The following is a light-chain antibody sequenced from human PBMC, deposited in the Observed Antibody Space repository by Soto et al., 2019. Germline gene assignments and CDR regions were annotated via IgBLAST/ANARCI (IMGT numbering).Light chain of an antibody. Sequence: IQMTQSPSSVSASVGDRVTMTCRASQGVGGWLAWYQQKPGKVPKLLIYATSSLHSGVPSRFSGSGSGTDFTLSISSLQPEDFAIYYCQQYNSYSWTFGQGTKVDIK. V-gene: IGKV1D-16*01. CDR1: QGVGGW. J-gene: IGKJ1*01. CDR2: ATS. CDR3: QQYNSYSWT.